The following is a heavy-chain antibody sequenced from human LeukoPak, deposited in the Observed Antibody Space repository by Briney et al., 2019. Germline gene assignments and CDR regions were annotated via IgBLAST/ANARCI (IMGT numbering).Heavy chain of an antibody. D-gene: IGHD3-22*01. Sequence: GGSLRLSCAASGFTFSSYWMSWVRQAPGKGLEWVTNIKQDGSEKYYVNSVKGRFTISRDNAKNSLYLQMNSLRAEDTAVYYCARVNPYYDSSGYYSYYYGMDVWGQGTTVTVSS. CDR3: ARVNPYYDSSGYYSYYYGMDV. CDR1: GFTFSSYW. CDR2: IKQDGSEK. V-gene: IGHV3-7*01. J-gene: IGHJ6*02.